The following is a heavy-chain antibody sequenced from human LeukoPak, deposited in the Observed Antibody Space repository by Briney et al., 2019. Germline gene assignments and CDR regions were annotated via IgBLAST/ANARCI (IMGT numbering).Heavy chain of an antibody. J-gene: IGHJ3*02. CDR1: GFTFSTYN. V-gene: IGHV3-21*01. Sequence: GGSLRLSCAASGFTFSTYNMNWVRQAPGKGLEWLSSITSSSSYIYYADSVKGRFTISRDNAKNSLYLQMNSLRAEDTAVYYCARGGYCSGGSCYIRFDAFDIWGQGTMVTVSS. D-gene: IGHD2-15*01. CDR2: ITSSSSYI. CDR3: ARGGYCSGGSCYIRFDAFDI.